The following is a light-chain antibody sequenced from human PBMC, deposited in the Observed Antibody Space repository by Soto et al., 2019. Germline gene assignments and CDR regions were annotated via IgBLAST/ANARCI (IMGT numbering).Light chain of an antibody. CDR3: QQSYSTPYT. V-gene: IGKV1-39*01. J-gene: IGKJ2*01. CDR1: QSISSY. CDR2: AAS. Sequence: DIQMTQSPSSLSASVGDRVTITCRASQSISSYLNWYQQKPGRAPGLLIFAASSLQSGVPSRFSGGGSGTDFTLTISSLQPEDFATYYCQQSYSTPYTFGQGTKLEIK.